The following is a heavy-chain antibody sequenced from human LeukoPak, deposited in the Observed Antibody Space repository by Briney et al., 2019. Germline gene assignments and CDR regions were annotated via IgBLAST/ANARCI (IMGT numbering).Heavy chain of an antibody. CDR1: GYTFSGYY. CDR3: ARAEWELPRFDY. Sequence: ASVKVSCKASGYTFSGYYIHWVRQAPGQGLEWMGWINPNSGDTISAQKFQGRVTMTRDTSISTAYMELSRLRSDDTAVYYCARAEWELPRFDYWGQGTLVTVSS. J-gene: IGHJ4*02. CDR2: INPNSGDT. D-gene: IGHD1-26*01. V-gene: IGHV1-2*02.